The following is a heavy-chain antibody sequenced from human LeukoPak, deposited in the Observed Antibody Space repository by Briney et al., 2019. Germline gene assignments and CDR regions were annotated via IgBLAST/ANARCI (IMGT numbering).Heavy chain of an antibody. V-gene: IGHV1-18*01. J-gene: IGHJ6*02. CDR1: GYTFTSYG. CDR2: ISAYNGNT. CDR3: ARQGAHGGFLEWGTAPNYDSNYGMDV. Sequence: ASVKVSCKASGYTFTSYGISWVRQAPGQGLEWMGWISAYNGNTNYAQKLQGRVTMTTDTSTSTAYMELRSLRSDDTAVYYCARQGAHGGFLEWGTAPNYDSNYGMDVWGQGTTVTVSS. D-gene: IGHD3-3*01.